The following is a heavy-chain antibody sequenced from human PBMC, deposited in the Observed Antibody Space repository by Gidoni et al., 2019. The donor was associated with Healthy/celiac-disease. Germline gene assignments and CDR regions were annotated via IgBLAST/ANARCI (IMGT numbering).Heavy chain of an antibody. CDR3: ARGAVLLWFGELLSNWFDP. CDR2: IYYSGST. D-gene: IGHD3-10*01. CDR1: GGSISSYY. J-gene: IGHJ5*02. Sequence: QVQLQESGPGLVKPSATLSLTCTVSGGSISSYYWRWIRQPPGKGLEWIGYIYYSGSTNYNPSLKSRVTISVDTSKNQFSLKRSSVTAADTAVYYCARGAVLLWFGELLSNWFDPWGQGTLVTVSS. V-gene: IGHV4-59*01.